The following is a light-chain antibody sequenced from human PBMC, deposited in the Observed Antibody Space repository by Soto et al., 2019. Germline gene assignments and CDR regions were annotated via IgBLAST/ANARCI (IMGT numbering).Light chain of an antibody. CDR1: QSISSW. CDR3: QQYNSYSHT. V-gene: IGKV1-5*01. CDR2: DAS. J-gene: IGKJ1*01. Sequence: DIQMTQSPSTLSASVGDRVTITCRASQSISSWLAWYQQKPGKAPKLLIYDASSLESGVPSRFSGSGSGTEFTLTISSLQPDDFATYYCQQYNSYSHTLGKGTKVEIK.